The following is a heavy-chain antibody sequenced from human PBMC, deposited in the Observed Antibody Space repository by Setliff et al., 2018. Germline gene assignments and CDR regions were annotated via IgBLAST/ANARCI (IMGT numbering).Heavy chain of an antibody. CDR2: INSGGSST. J-gene: IGHJ4*02. CDR1: GFTFSSSS. V-gene: IGHV3-23*01. D-gene: IGHD2-2*01. Sequence: GGSLRLSCAASGFTFSSSSMTWVRQAPGKGLEWVSAINSGGSSTYYADSVKGRFTISRDNSKDTLYLQMNSLRAEDTAIYSCAKFSSVPGSRFFDYWGQGALVTVSS. CDR3: AKFSSVPGSRFFDY.